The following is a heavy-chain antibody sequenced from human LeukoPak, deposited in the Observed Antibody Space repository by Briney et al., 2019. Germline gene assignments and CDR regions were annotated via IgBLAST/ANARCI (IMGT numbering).Heavy chain of an antibody. J-gene: IGHJ4*02. CDR2: ISYDETDK. D-gene: IGHD6-19*01. CDR3: AKRYSSGWYYLDY. Sequence: PGRSLRLSCAASGFTFNSYGMHWVRQAPGKGLEWVAVISYDETDKYYADSVKGRFTASRDNSKNTLYLQMNSLRAEDTAVYYCAKRYSSGWYYLDYWGQGTLVTVSS. CDR1: GFTFNSYG. V-gene: IGHV3-30*18.